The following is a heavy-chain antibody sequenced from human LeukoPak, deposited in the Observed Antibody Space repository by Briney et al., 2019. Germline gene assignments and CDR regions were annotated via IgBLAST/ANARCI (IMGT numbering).Heavy chain of an antibody. V-gene: IGHV4-31*03. CDR3: ARGVRWLQLSYFDY. J-gene: IGHJ4*02. CDR2: IYYSGST. CDR1: SGSISSGVYY. Sequence: SETLSLTCPVSSGSISSGVYYRSWIRQHPGKGLEWIGYIYYSGSTYYNPSLKSRVTISVDTSKNQFSLKLSSVTAADTAVYYCARGVRWLQLSYFDYWGQGTLVTVSS. D-gene: IGHD5-24*01.